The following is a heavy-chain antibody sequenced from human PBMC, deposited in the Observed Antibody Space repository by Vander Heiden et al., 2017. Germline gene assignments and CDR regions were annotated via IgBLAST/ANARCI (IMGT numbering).Heavy chain of an antibody. CDR2: ISGGGTA. Sequence: EVQLLESGGGLVQPGGSLRLSCAGSGFTFRHYVLNWVRQAPGKGLEWVAGISGGGTAYYGDSVKGRFTISRDNSNDTLFLQMNSLRAEDTAIYYCAKDPGRGYFYWFDPWGQGTLVTVSS. CDR1: GFTFRHYV. J-gene: IGHJ5*02. D-gene: IGHD3-22*01. V-gene: IGHV3-23*01. CDR3: AKDPGRGYFYWFDP.